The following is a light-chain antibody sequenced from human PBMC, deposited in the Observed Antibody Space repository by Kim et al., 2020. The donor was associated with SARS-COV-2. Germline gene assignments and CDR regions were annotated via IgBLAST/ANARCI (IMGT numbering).Light chain of an antibody. CDR2: DNS. CDR1: SSNIGAGYD. Sequence: QSVLTQPASVSGSPGQKVTISCTGSSSNIGAGYDVHWYQQLPGTAPKLLIYDNSNRPSGVPDRFSGSKSGTTASLPITGLQAEDEADYYCQSYDSSHNTHVFGTGTKVTVL. V-gene: IGLV1-40*01. J-gene: IGLJ1*01. CDR3: QSYDSSHNTHV.